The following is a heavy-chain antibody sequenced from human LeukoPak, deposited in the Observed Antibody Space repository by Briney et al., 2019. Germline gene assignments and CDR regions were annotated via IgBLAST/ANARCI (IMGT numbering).Heavy chain of an antibody. V-gene: IGHV3-30*18. CDR2: ISYDGSNK. J-gene: IGHJ4*02. CDR1: GFTFSSYG. Sequence: GGSLRLSCAASGFTFSSYGMHWVRRAPGKGLEWVAVISYDGSNKYYADSVKGRFTISRDNSKNTLYLQMNSLRAEDTAVYYCAKEWDFRTLDYWGQGTLVAVSS. CDR3: AKEWDFRTLDY. D-gene: IGHD1-26*01.